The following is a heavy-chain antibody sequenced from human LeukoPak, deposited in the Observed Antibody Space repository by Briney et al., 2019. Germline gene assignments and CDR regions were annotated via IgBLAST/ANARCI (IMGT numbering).Heavy chain of an antibody. J-gene: IGHJ4*02. CDR2: IYYSGIT. CDR3: ASIADYGDYGRDLSLKGYDY. V-gene: IGHV4-39*01. CDR1: GASISGSSHYF. D-gene: IGHD4-17*01. Sequence: SETLSLTCTVSGASISGSSHYFWGWIRQTPGKGLAWIGSIYYSGITYYTPSLKSRLTISVDTSRNQFSLKLSSVSAADTAVYYCASIADYGDYGRDLSLKGYDYWGQGTLVTVSS.